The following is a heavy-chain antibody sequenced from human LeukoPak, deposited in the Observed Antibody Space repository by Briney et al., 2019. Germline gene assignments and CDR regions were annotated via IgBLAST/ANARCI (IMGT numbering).Heavy chain of an antibody. CDR2: ISGSGGST. Sequence: GSLRLSCAASGFTFSSYAMSWVRQAPGKGLEWISAISGSGGSTYYADSVKGRFTISRDNSKNTLYLQMNSLRAEDTAVYYCAKEGDYDFWSGYLGHFDYWGQGTLVTVSS. CDR1: GFTFSSYA. D-gene: IGHD3-3*01. J-gene: IGHJ4*02. V-gene: IGHV3-23*01. CDR3: AKEGDYDFWSGYLGHFDY.